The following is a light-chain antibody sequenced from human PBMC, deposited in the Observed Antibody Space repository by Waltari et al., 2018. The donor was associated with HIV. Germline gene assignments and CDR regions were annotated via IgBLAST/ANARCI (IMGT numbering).Light chain of an antibody. CDR2: WAS. Sequence: DIVMTQSPEYLVVSLGERATINRKSSRNVLYSSNNKNYLAWYQHKPGQPPKLLIYWASTRESGVPDRFTGSGSGTNFTLTISSLQAEDVAVYFCHQYFSPPPTFGQGTKVEIK. V-gene: IGKV4-1*01. J-gene: IGKJ1*01. CDR3: HQYFSPPPT. CDR1: RNVLYSSNNKNY.